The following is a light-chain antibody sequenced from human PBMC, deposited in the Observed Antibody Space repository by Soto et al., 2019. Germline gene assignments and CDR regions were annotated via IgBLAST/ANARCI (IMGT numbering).Light chain of an antibody. CDR1: SSNIGAGYD. CDR3: QSYDSSLGGSPHVV. Sequence: QSVLTQPPSVSGAPGQRVTISCTGSSSNIGAGYDVHWYQQLPGTAPKLLIYGNSNRPSGVPDRFSGSKSGTSASLAITGLQAEDEADYYCQSYDSSLGGSPHVVFGGGTKLTVL. V-gene: IGLV1-40*01. J-gene: IGLJ2*01. CDR2: GNS.